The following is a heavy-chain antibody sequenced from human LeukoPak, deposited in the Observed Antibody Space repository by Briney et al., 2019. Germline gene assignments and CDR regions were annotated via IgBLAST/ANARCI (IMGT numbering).Heavy chain of an antibody. CDR3: ARIPTGTYRFDP. D-gene: IGHD1-1*01. V-gene: IGHV1-69*13. CDR1: GGTFSSYA. CDR2: IIPIFGTA. Sequence: SVKVSCKASGGTFSSYAISWVRQAPGQGVEWMGGIIPIFGTANYAQKFQGRVTITADESTSTAYMELSSLRSEDTAVYYCARIPTGTYRFDPWGQGTLVTVSS. J-gene: IGHJ5*02.